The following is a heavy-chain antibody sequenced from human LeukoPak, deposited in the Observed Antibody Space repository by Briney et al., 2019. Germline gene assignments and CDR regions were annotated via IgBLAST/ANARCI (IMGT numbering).Heavy chain of an antibody. CDR1: GGSISSYY. Sequence: SETLSLTCTVSGGSISSYYWSWIRQPPGKGLEWIGCIYYSGTTNYNPSLKSRVTISVDTSKNQFSLKLSSVTAADTAVYYCARSPGGDYYGSGSYYNNWFDPWGQGSLVTVSS. CDR2: IYYSGTT. CDR3: ARSPGGDYYGSGSYYNNWFDP. J-gene: IGHJ5*02. D-gene: IGHD3-10*01. V-gene: IGHV4-59*01.